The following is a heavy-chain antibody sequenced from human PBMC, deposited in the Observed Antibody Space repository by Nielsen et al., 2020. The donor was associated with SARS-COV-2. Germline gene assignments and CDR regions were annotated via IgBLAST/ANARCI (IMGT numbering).Heavy chain of an antibody. V-gene: IGHV3-74*01. D-gene: IGHD3-22*01. CDR3: VRVRDDGHYYDTGPFDY. Sequence: GDSLKTSCPASGFTFITYGLNWVRQAPGKGLFWVSLINTDGVESAYADAVKGRFTISRDNARDTLYLQMNRLSAEDTAVYYCVRVRDDGHYYDTGPFDYWGQGALVTVSS. CDR2: INTDGVES. CDR1: GFTFITYG. J-gene: IGHJ4*02.